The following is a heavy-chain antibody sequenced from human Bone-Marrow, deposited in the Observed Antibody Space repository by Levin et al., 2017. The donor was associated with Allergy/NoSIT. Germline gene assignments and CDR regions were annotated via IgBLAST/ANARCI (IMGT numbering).Heavy chain of an antibody. V-gene: IGHV4-30-2*01. CDR1: GGSISSGGSS. CDR2: IFHTGST. CDR3: ARSFTMLRGVFDP. J-gene: IGHJ5*02. Sequence: SQTLSLTCALSGGSISSGGSSWSWIRQPPGKGLEWIGYIFHTGSTYYNSSLKSRVTISVDRSKNQFSLKLTSVTAADTAVYYCARSFTMLRGVFDPWGQGILVTVSS. D-gene: IGHD3-10*01.